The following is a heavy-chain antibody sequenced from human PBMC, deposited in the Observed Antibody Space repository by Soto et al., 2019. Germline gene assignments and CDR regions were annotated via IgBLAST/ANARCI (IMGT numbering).Heavy chain of an antibody. V-gene: IGHV3-23*01. D-gene: IGHD3-16*02. CDR1: GFTFSSYA. J-gene: IGHJ4*02. CDR3: ARVHYDYVWGSYLYFDY. Sequence: GGSLRLSCAASGFTFSSYAMSWVRQAPGKGLEWVSAISGSGGSTYYADSVKGRFTISRDNSKNTLYLQMNSLRAEDTAVYYCARVHYDYVWGSYLYFDYWGQGTLVTVSS. CDR2: ISGSGGST.